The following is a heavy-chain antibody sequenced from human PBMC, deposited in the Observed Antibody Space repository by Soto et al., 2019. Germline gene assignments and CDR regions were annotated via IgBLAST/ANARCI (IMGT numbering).Heavy chain of an antibody. CDR2: INYSGST. D-gene: IGHD2-21*02. CDR3: ARDLWGYCGTDCYPLDV. Sequence: PSETLSLTCGVYGGSFSGYYWSWIRQPPGKGLEWIGYINYSGSTNYNPSLKSRVTISVDTSKNQFSLKLNSVTAADTAVYYCARDLWGYCGTDCYPLDVWGQGTTVTVSS. CDR1: GGSFSGYY. V-gene: IGHV4-59*01. J-gene: IGHJ6*02.